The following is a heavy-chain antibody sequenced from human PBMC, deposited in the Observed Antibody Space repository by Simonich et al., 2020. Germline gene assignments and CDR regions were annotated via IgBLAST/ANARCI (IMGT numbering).Heavy chain of an antibody. D-gene: IGHD6-13*01. CDR3: ARHAGFAFDI. V-gene: IGHV4-39*01. CDR2: IYISGGT. CDR1: GGSISSSSYY. Sequence: QLQLQESGPGLVKPSETLSLTCPVSGGSISSSSYYWGWIRQPPGKGLEWIGSIYISGGTYYNPSLRSRVTISVDTSKNQFSLKLSAVTAADTAVYYCARHAGFAFDIWGQGTMVTVSS. J-gene: IGHJ3*02.